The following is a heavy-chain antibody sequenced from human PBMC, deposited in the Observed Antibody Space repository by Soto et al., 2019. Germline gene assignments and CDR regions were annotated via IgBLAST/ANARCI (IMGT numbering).Heavy chain of an antibody. J-gene: IGHJ4*02. CDR2: IIPIFGTA. V-gene: IGHV1-69*13. Sequence: ASVKVSCKASGGTFSSYAISWVRQAPGQGLEWMGGIIPIFGTANYAQKFQGRVTITADESTSTAYMELSSLRPEDTAVYYCARDPPDSGSLLATDYWGQGTLVTVSS. CDR1: GGTFSSYA. CDR3: ARDPPDSGSLLATDY. D-gene: IGHD1-26*01.